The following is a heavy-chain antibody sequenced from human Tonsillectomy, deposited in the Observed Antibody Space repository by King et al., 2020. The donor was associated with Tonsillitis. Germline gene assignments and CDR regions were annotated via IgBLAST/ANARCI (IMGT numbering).Heavy chain of an antibody. CDR1: GVTLSSYG. CDR3: ARAPPAAPRSYYYYGMDV. CDR2: IWYDGSNK. J-gene: IGHJ6*02. Sequence: VQLVESGGGVVQPGRSLRLSCAASGVTLSSYGMHWLRQAPGKGLEWVAVIWYDGSNKYHADSVKGRFTISRDNSKNTLYLQMNSLRDEDTAVYYCARAPPAAPRSYYYYGMDVWGQGTTVTVSS. V-gene: IGHV3-33*01. D-gene: IGHD2-2*01.